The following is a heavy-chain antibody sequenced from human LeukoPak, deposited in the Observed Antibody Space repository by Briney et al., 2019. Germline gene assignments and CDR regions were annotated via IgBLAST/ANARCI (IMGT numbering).Heavy chain of an antibody. CDR3: ARGNEAAAGIGWFDP. D-gene: IGHD6-13*01. Sequence: ASVKVSCKASGYTFTGYYMHWVRQAPGQGLEWMGWINPNGGGTNYAQKFQGRVTMTRDTSISTAYMELSRLRSDDTAVYYCARGNEAAAGIGWFDPWGQGTLVTVSS. CDR1: GYTFTGYY. J-gene: IGHJ5*02. CDR2: INPNGGGT. V-gene: IGHV1-2*02.